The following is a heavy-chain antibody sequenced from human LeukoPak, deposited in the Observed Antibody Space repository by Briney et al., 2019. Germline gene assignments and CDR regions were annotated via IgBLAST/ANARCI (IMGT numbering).Heavy chain of an antibody. V-gene: IGHV3-7*01. J-gene: IGHJ4*02. D-gene: IGHD3-10*01. CDR3: ATDGWLPDY. CDR1: GFNFNNYW. Sequence: GGSLRLSCAASGFNFNNYWIVWVRQIPGKGLQLVANIKEDGSEKNYGDSVKGRFTISRDNAKNSLYLQMNGLRVDDTAVYNSATDGWLPDYWGQGTLVTVSS. CDR2: IKEDGSEK.